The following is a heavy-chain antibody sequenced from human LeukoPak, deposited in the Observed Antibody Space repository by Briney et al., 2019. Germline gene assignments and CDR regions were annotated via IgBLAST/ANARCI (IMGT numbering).Heavy chain of an antibody. J-gene: IGHJ3*02. V-gene: IGHV4-61*02. D-gene: IGHD2-2*01. Sequence: PSETLSLTCTVSGGSISSGSYYWSWIRQPAGKGLEWIGRIYTSGSTNYNPSLKSRVTISVDTSKNQFSLKLSSVTAADTAVYYCARVPTGPYCSSTSCRFAFDIWGQGTMVTVFS. CDR1: GGSISSGSYY. CDR2: IYTSGST. CDR3: ARVPTGPYCSSTSCRFAFDI.